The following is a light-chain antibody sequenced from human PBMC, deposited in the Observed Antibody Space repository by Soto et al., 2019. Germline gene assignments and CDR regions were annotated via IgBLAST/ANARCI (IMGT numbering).Light chain of an antibody. CDR2: EGS. V-gene: IGLV2-23*01. CDR3: CSYAGSRV. CDR1: SSDVGSYNL. J-gene: IGLJ3*02. Sequence: QSVLTQPASVSGSPGQSITISCTGTSSDVGSYNLVSWYQQHPGKAPKLMIYEGSKRPLGVSNRFSGSKSGNTASLTISGLQAEDEADYYCCSYAGSRVFGGGTKVTVL.